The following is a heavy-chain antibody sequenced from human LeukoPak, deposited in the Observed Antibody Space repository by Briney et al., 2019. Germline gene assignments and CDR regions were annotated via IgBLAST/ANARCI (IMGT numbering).Heavy chain of an antibody. CDR2: ISDSGGST. V-gene: IGHV3-23*01. Sequence: PGGSLRLSCAVSGITLSNYGMSWVRQAPGKGLEWVAGISDSGGSTNYADSVKGRFTISRDNSKNTLYLQMNSLRAEDTAVYYCARAPEERYSSGWLGFDYWGQGTLVTVSS. J-gene: IGHJ4*02. CDR3: ARAPEERYSSGWLGFDY. D-gene: IGHD6-19*01. CDR1: GITLSNYG.